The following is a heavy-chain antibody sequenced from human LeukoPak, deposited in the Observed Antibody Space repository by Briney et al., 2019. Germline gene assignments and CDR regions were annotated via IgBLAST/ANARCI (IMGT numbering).Heavy chain of an antibody. V-gene: IGHV5-51*01. CDR1: GYSFTSYC. Sequence: GESLKISCKVSGYSFTSYCIGWVRQMPGKGLEWMVIIYPGDSGPTHSPSFQGQVTISVDKSINTAFLQWSSLQASDTAMYYCGMSGDRVPLQDDVFDVWGQGTMVTVST. J-gene: IGHJ3*01. CDR2: IYPGDSGP. CDR3: GMSGDRVPLQDDVFDV. D-gene: IGHD1-26*01.